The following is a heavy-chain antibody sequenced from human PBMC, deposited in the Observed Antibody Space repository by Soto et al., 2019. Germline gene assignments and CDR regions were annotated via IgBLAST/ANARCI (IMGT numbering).Heavy chain of an antibody. J-gene: IGHJ6*03. V-gene: IGHV1-8*01. Sequence: QVQLVQSGAEVKKPGASVKVSCKASGYTFTSYDINWVRQATGQGLEWMGWMNPNSGNTGYAQKFQGRVNMTRNTSISTAYMELSSLRYEDTAVYYCARTLRYCSSTSCYGAPTNYYYYMDVWGKGTTVTVSS. D-gene: IGHD2-2*01. CDR3: ARTLRYCSSTSCYGAPTNYYYYMDV. CDR1: GYTFTSYD. CDR2: MNPNSGNT.